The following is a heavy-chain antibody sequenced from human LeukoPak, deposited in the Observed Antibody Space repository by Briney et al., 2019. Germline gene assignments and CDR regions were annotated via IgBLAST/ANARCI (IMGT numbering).Heavy chain of an antibody. Sequence: SETLSLTCTVSGASISSYYWSWIRQPPGKGLEWIGYIYYSGSTNYNPSLKSRVTISVDTSKNQFSLKLSSVTAADTAVYYCTRELPSTQIGFDYWGQGTLVTVSS. CDR3: TRELPSTQIGFDY. CDR1: GASISSYY. D-gene: IGHD2-2*01. J-gene: IGHJ4*02. V-gene: IGHV4-59*01. CDR2: IYYSGST.